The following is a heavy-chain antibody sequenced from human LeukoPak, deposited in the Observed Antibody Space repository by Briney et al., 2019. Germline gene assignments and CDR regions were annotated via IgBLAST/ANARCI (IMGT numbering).Heavy chain of an antibody. CDR3: ARDRIAAAGGYFYGMDV. D-gene: IGHD6-13*01. V-gene: IGHV3-74*01. CDR1: GSTFSRYW. CDR2: INNDGSST. J-gene: IGHJ6*02. Sequence: GGSLRLSCVASGSTFSRYWMNWVRQAPGKGLVGVSRINNDGSSTIYADSVKGRFTISRDNAKNTLYLQMNSLRAEDTAVYYCARDRIAAAGGYFYGMDVWGQGTTVTVSS.